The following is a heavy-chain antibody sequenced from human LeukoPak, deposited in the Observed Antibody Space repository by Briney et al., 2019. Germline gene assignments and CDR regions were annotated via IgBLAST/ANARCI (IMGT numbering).Heavy chain of an antibody. Sequence: SETLSLTCTVSGGSISSSSYYWGWIRQPPGKGLEWIGSIYYSGSTYYNPSLKSRVTISVDTSKNQFSLKLSSVTAADTAVYYCARTFYYYDSSGHIDYCGQGTLVTVSS. CDR3: ARTFYYYDSSGHIDY. V-gene: IGHV4-39*01. J-gene: IGHJ4*02. CDR1: GGSISSSSYY. CDR2: IYYSGST. D-gene: IGHD3-22*01.